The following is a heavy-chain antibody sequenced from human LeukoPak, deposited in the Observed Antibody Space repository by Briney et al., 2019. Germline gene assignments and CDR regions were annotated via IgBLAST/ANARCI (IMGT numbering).Heavy chain of an antibody. CDR1: GGPISSYY. CDR2: IYYSGST. V-gene: IGHV4-59*01. J-gene: IGHJ5*02. D-gene: IGHD2-15*01. Sequence: SETLSLTCTVSGGPISSYYWSWIRQPPGKGLEWIGYIYYSGSTNYNPSLKSRVTISVDTSKNQFPLKLSSVPAADTAVYYCARALGYCSGGSCSGVDWFDPWGQGTLVTVSS. CDR3: ARALGYCSGGSCSGVDWFDP.